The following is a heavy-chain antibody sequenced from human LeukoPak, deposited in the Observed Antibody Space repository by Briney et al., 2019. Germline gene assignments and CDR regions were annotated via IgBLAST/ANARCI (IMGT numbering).Heavy chain of an antibody. V-gene: IGHV4-61*02. CDR2: IYTSGST. D-gene: IGHD3-10*01. Sequence: KASETLSLTCTVSGGSISSGNYYWSWIRQPAGKGLEWIGRIYTSGSTNYNPSLKSRVTMSVDTSKNQFSLKLSSVTAADTAVYYCATHGGGWFDPWGQGTLVTVSS. CDR1: GGSISSGNYY. J-gene: IGHJ5*02. CDR3: ATHGGGWFDP.